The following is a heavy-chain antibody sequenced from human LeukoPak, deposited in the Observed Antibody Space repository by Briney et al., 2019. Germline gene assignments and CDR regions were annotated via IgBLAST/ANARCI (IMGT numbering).Heavy chain of an antibody. J-gene: IGHJ4*02. Sequence: SETLSLTCTVSGGSISSSSYYWGWIRQPPGKGLEWIGSIYYSGSTYYNPSLKSRVTISVDTSKNQFSLKLSSVTAADTAVYYCARGFRGASFDYWGQGTLVTVSS. CDR3: ARGFRGASFDY. CDR2: IYYSGST. CDR1: GGSISSSSYY. V-gene: IGHV4-39*01. D-gene: IGHD1-26*01.